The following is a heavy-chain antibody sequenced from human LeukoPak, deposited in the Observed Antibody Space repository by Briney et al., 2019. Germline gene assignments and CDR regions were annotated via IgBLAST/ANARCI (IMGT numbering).Heavy chain of an antibody. V-gene: IGHV3-33*06. D-gene: IGHD2-21*02. CDR2: IWYDGSNK. Sequence: GRSLRLSCAASGFTFRNYGMHWVRQAPGKGLEWVGVIWYDGSNKYYGDSVKGRFTISRDNSKNTLYLQMNSLRAEDTAVYYCAKGICGGDCYLNYWGQGTLVTVSS. CDR1: GFTFRNYG. J-gene: IGHJ4*02. CDR3: AKGICGGDCYLNY.